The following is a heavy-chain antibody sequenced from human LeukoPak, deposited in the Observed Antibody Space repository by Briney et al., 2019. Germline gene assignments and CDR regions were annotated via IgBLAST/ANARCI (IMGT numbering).Heavy chain of an antibody. CDR1: GFTFSTYA. CDR3: ARDFGDSSGYYFGSTDYYGMDV. J-gene: IGHJ6*02. V-gene: IGHV3-23*01. D-gene: IGHD3-22*01. CDR2: ISSSGSGGNT. Sequence: PGGSLRLSCAASGFTFSTYAMSWARQAPGKGLEWVSGISSSGSGGNTYYADSVKGRFTISRDSSKNTLFLQMNSLRAEDTAVYYCARDFGDSSGYYFGSTDYYGMDVWGQGTTVTVSS.